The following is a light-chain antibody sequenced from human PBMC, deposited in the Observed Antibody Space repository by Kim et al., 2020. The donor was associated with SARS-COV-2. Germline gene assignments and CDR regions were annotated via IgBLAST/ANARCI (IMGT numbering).Light chain of an antibody. J-gene: IGLJ2*01. CDR2: KDS. Sequence: SLSPGQTARITCSGDVLAKKYARWFQQKPGQAPVLVIYKDSERPSGIPERFSGSSSGTTVTLTISGAQVEDEADYYCYSAADNNVVFGGGTQLTVL. CDR3: YSAADNNVV. CDR1: VLAKKY. V-gene: IGLV3-27*01.